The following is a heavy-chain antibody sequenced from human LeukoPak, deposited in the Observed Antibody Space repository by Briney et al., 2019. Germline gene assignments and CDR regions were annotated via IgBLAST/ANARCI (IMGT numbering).Heavy chain of an antibody. CDR3: AKEGAAPGPDFDY. D-gene: IGHD6-13*01. CDR2: IVPSGST. CDR1: GGSISSYY. V-gene: IGHV4-4*07. Sequence: SETLSLTCTVSGGSISSYYWSWIRQPAGKGLEWIGRIVPSGSTDYNPSLKSRVTMSVDTSKSQFSLKLNSVTAADTAVYYCAKEGAAPGPDFDYWGQGTLVIVSS. J-gene: IGHJ4*02.